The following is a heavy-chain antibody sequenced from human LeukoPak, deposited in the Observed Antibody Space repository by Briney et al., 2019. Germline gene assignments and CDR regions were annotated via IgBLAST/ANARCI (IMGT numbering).Heavy chain of an antibody. Sequence: GGSLRLSCAASGFTFSSYSMNWVRQAPGKGLGGGSSISSSSSYIYYADSVKDRFTISRDNAKNSLYLQMNSPRAEDTAVYYCSRDAANSTLFFASGAVDYWGQGTLVTVSS. CDR3: SRDAANSTLFFASGAVDY. V-gene: IGHV3-21*01. CDR2: ISSSSSYI. D-gene: IGHD3-3*01. CDR1: GFTFSSYS. J-gene: IGHJ4*02.